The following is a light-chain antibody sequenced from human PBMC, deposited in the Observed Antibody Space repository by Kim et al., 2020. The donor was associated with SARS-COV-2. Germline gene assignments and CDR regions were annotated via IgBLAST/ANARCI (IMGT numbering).Light chain of an antibody. V-gene: IGLV2-14*04. Sequence: GYNYASCYQQHPAKPPNLMIYDVSKRPSGFSIRSSAPKSGNPASLPISGPQAEDEADYYGNSYTSSSTVFGGGTKVTAL. CDR2: DVS. CDR3: NSYTSSSTV. J-gene: IGLJ2*01. CDR1: GYNY.